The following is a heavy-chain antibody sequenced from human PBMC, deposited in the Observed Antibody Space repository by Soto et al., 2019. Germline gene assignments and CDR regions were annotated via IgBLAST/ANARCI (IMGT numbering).Heavy chain of an antibody. CDR3: ARIGGSLTEDV. D-gene: IGHD2-15*01. CDR1: GGSISSYY. Sequence: QVQLQESGPGLVKPSETLSLTCTVSGGSISSYYWSWIRQPPGTGLEWIGYIYYSGSTNYNPSLKSRVTISVDTSKNQFSLKLRSVTAADTAVYYCARIGGSLTEDVWGKGTKVTVSS. V-gene: IGHV4-59*01. CDR2: IYYSGST. J-gene: IGHJ6*04.